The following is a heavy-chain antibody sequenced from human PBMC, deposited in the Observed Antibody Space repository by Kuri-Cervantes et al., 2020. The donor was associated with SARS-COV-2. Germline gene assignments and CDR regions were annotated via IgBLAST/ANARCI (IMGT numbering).Heavy chain of an antibody. J-gene: IGHJ4*02. Sequence: GESLKISCAASGFTFSSYDMHWVRQATGKGLERVSAIGTAGDPYYPGSVKGRFTISRENAKNTLYLQMNSLRAEDTAVYYCATGEVKWELPSGRFDYWGQGTLVTVSS. V-gene: IGHV3-13*05. CDR1: GFTFSSYD. CDR3: ATGEVKWELPSGRFDY. D-gene: IGHD1-26*01. CDR2: IGTAGDP.